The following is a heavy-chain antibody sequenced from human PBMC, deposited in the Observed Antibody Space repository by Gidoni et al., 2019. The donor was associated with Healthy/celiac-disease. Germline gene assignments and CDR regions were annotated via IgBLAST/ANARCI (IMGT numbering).Heavy chain of an antibody. J-gene: IGHJ3*02. Sequence: QVQLVESGGGVVQPGRSLRLSCAASGFTFSSYAMHWVRQAPGKGLEWVAVISYDGSNKYYADSVKGRFTISRDNSKNTLYLQMNSLRAEDTAVYYCARDKGLELRHAFDIWGQGTMVTVSS. V-gene: IGHV3-30-3*01. CDR1: GFTFSSYA. CDR2: ISYDGSNK. CDR3: ARDKGLELRHAFDI. D-gene: IGHD1-7*01.